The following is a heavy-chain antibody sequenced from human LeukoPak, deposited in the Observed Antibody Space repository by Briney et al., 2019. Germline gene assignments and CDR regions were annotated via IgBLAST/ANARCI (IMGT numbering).Heavy chain of an antibody. J-gene: IGHJ4*02. D-gene: IGHD4-17*01. Sequence: ASVKVSCKASGYTFTSYAMHWVRQAPGQGLEWMGWINAGNGNTKYSQKFQGRVTITRDKSASTAYMELSSMRYDDAAVYYCAREDYGDYHFDYWGQGTLVTVPS. CDR3: AREDYGDYHFDY. CDR2: INAGNGNT. CDR1: GYTFTSYA. V-gene: IGHV1-3*01.